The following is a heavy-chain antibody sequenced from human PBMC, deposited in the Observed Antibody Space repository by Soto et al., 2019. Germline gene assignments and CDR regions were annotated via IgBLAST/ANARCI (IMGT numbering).Heavy chain of an antibody. D-gene: IGHD6-19*01. V-gene: IGHV1-58*01. J-gene: IGHJ4*02. CDR1: GFTFTSSA. CDR3: AAHRVAVAGFDY. CDR2: IVVGSGNT. Sequence: ASVKVSCKASGFTFTSSAVQWVRQARGQRLEWIGWIVVGSGNTNYAQKFQERVTITRDMSTSTAYMELSSLRSEDTAVYYCAAHRVAVAGFDYCGQGTLVTVPQ.